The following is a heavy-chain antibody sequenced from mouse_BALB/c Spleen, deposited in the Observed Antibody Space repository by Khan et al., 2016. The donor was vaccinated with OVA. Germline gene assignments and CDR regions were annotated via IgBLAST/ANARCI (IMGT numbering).Heavy chain of an antibody. CDR3: ARRGYDYGRGALFAY. D-gene: IGHD2-4*01. CDR1: GFSLANYS. V-gene: IGHV2-2*02. CDR2: IWSAGST. Sequence: QVQLQQSGPGLVQPSQSLSITCTVSGFSLANYSVHWVRQSPGKGLEWLGVIWSAGSTDYNAAFISRLTISKDNSRSQVFFKVNSLQPNDTAIYSCARRGYDYGRGALFAYWGQGTLVTVSA. J-gene: IGHJ3*01.